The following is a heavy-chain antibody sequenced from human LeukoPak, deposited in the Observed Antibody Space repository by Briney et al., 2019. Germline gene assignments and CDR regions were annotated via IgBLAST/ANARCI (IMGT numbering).Heavy chain of an antibody. Sequence: SQTLSLTCAISGDSVSSNSAAWTWIRQSPSRGLEWLGRTYYRSKWYNDYAVSVKSRITINPDTSKNQFSLQLNSVTPEDTAVYYCARGMYSSSWRPFDYWGQGTLVTVSS. CDR1: GDSVSSNSAA. CDR2: TYYRSKWYN. CDR3: ARGMYSSSWRPFDY. V-gene: IGHV6-1*01. D-gene: IGHD6-13*01. J-gene: IGHJ4*02.